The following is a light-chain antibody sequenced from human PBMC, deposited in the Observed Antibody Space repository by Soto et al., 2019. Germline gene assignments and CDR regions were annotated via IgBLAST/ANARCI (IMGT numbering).Light chain of an antibody. J-gene: IGKJ5*01. Sequence: DIQMTQSPSTLSASVGDRVTITCRASQSISSWLAWYQQKPGKAPKLLIYDASSLESGVPSRFSGSRSGTDFTLTINNLQPEDFATYYCQETYSAPFTFAQGTRLEIK. CDR1: QSISSW. CDR3: QETYSAPFT. V-gene: IGKV1-5*01. CDR2: DAS.